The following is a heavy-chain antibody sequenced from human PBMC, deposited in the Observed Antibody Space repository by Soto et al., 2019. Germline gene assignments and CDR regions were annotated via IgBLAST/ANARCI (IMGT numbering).Heavy chain of an antibody. CDR3: ARGREYTAARRLGYYYYYMDV. CDR2: IYCTGST. D-gene: IGHD6-6*01. V-gene: IGHV4-39*01. Sequence: PSETLSLTCTVSSGSISSSYYYWGWIRQPPGKGLEWIGAIYCTGSTYYNPPLKSRVTISVDTSKNQFSLSLTSVTAADTAVYYCARGREYTAARRLGYYYYYMDVWGRGTTVTVSS. CDR1: SGSISSSYYY. J-gene: IGHJ6*03.